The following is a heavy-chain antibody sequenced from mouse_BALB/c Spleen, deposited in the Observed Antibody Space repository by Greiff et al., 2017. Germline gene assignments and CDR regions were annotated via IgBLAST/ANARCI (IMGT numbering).Heavy chain of an antibody. V-gene: IGHV5-6-5*01. J-gene: IGHJ2*01. D-gene: IGHD2-14*01. CDR3: AREERYDSLDY. CDR1: GFTFSSYA. Sequence: EVKLVESGGGLVKPGGSLKLSCAASGFTFSSYAMSWVRQTPEKRLEWVASISSGGSTYYPDSVKGRFTISRDNARNILYLQMSSLRSEDTAMYYCAREERYDSLDYWGQGTTLTVTS. CDR2: ISSGGST.